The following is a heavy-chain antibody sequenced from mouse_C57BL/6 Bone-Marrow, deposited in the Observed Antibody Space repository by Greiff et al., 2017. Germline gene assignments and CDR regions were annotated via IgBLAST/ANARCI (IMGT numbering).Heavy chain of an antibody. D-gene: IGHD1-1*01. V-gene: IGHV1-62-2*01. CDR2: FYPGRGRI. CDR3: ARHGTTLVAAYYFDY. Sequence: VKLQESGAELVKAGASVKLSCKASGYTFNEYTLHWVEQRSGQGLEGIWWFYPGRGRIKDNEKFKDKATLTEDKSSSTVYMELSRLTSEDSAVYFGARHGTTLVAAYYFDYWGQWSTLT. J-gene: IGHJ2*01. CDR1: GYTFNEYT.